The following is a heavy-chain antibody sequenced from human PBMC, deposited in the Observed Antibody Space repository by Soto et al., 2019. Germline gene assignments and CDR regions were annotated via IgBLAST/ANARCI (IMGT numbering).Heavy chain of an antibody. V-gene: IGHV1-2*02. CDR1: GNLFTAYY. CDR3: ARVRDPLGPETGLDI. CDR2: INPKSGDT. Sequence: XSVKVACKASGNLFTAYYMDWVRQAPGQGLEWMGWINPKSGDTDYAQKFQGRVTMTRDTSISTAYMEVSRLTADDTAVYYCARVRDPLGPETGLDICGQRTMVTVSS. J-gene: IGHJ3*02. D-gene: IGHD3-9*01.